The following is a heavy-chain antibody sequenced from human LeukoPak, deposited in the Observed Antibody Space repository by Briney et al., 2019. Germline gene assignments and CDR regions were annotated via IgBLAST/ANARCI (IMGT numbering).Heavy chain of an antibody. Sequence: SETLSLTCTVSGGSISSYYWSWIRQPPGKGLEWIGYIYYSGSTNYNPSLKSRVTISVDTSKNQFSLKLSSVTAADTAVYYCARAGPAYYGDYFDYWGQGTLVTVSS. D-gene: IGHD4-17*01. CDR3: ARAGPAYYGDYFDY. CDR2: IYYSGST. V-gene: IGHV4-59*08. J-gene: IGHJ4*02. CDR1: GGSISSYY.